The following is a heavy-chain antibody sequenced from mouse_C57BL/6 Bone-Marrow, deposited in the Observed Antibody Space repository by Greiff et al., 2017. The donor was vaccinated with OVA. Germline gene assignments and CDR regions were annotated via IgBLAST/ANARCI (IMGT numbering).Heavy chain of an antibody. J-gene: IGHJ4*01. CDR3: ARQGDYGSSNYYAMDY. Sequence: EVQLVESGGDLVKPGGSLKLSCAASGFTFSSYGMSWVRQTPDKRLEWVATISSGGSYTYYPDSVKGRFTISRDNAKNTLYLQMSSLKSEDTAMYYCARQGDYGSSNYYAMDYWGQGTSVTVSS. D-gene: IGHD1-1*01. V-gene: IGHV5-6*01. CDR2: ISSGGSYT. CDR1: GFTFSSYG.